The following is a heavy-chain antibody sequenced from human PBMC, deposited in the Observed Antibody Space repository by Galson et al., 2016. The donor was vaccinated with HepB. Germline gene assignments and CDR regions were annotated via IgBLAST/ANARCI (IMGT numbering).Heavy chain of an antibody. J-gene: IGHJ6*02. CDR1: GFSFSSYA. CDR3: AKGGTPDDQTVNYAMDV. Sequence: SLRLSCAVSGFSFSSYAMNWVRQAPGKGLEWVSVISGTSASIFYGDSVKGRFTISRDNSKNTLYLQVNRLRAEDTAVYYCAKGGTPDDQTVNYAMDVWGQGTTVTVSS. V-gene: IGHV3-23*01. D-gene: IGHD2-15*01. CDR2: ISGTSASI.